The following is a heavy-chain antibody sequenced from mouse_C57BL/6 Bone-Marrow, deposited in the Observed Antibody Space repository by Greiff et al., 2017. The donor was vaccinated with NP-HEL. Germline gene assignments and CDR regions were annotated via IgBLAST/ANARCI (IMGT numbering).Heavy chain of an antibody. CDR3: ARSIYYDYADDPFYAMDY. V-gene: IGHV7-3*01. CDR2: IRNKANGYTT. J-gene: IGHJ4*01. CDR1: GFTFPDYY. Sequence: EVHLVESGGGLVQPGGSLSLSCAASGFTFPDYYMSWVRQPPGKALEWLVFIRNKANGYTTEYSASVKGRFTISSDNSQSILYLQMNALRAEDSATYYCARSIYYDYADDPFYAMDYWGQGTSVTVSS. D-gene: IGHD2-4*01.